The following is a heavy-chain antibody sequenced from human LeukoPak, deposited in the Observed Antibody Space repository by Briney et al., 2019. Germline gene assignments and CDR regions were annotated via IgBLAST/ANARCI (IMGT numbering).Heavy chain of an antibody. CDR2: IKQDGSEK. CDR3: ARALGSGDFDY. J-gene: IGHJ4*02. Sequence: GGSLRLSCAASGFIFSNYWMSWVGQAPGKGLEWVANIKQDGSEKYYVDSVKGRFTISRDNAKKSLYLQMNSLRAEDTAVYYCARALGSGDFDYWGQGTLVTVSS. CDR1: GFIFSNYW. V-gene: IGHV3-7*01. D-gene: IGHD3-16*01.